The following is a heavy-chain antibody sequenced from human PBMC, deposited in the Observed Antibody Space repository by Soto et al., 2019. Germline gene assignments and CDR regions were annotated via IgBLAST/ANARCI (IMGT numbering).Heavy chain of an antibody. CDR2: INHSGST. D-gene: IGHD3-16*01. CDR1: GGSFSGYY. V-gene: IGHV4-34*01. Sequence: PSETLSLTCAVYGGSFSGYYWSWIRQPPGKGLEWIGEINHSGSTNYNPSIKSRVTISVDTSKNQFSLKLSSVTAADTAVYYCARGRFHDDYIWGSFRPYYYYYMDVWGKGTTVTVSS. CDR3: ARGRFHDDYIWGSFRPYYYYYMDV. J-gene: IGHJ6*03.